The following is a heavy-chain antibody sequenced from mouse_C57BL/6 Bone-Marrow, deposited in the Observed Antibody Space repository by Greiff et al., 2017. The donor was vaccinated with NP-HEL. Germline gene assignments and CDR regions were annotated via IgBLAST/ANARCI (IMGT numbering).Heavy chain of an antibody. CDR3: ALANWADY. V-gene: IGHV5-4*01. D-gene: IGHD4-1*01. Sequence: EVQLVESGGGLVKPGGSLKLSCAASGFTFSSYAMSWVRQTPEKRLEWVATISDGGSYTYYPDNVKGRFTISRDNAKNNLYLQMSHLKSEDTAMYYCALANWADYWGQGTTLTVSS. CDR2: ISDGGSYT. J-gene: IGHJ2*01. CDR1: GFTFSSYA.